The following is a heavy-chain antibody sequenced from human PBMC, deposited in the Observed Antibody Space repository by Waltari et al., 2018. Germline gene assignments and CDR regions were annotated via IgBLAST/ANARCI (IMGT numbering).Heavy chain of an antibody. Sequence: QLQLQESGSGLVKPSQTLSLTCAVSGCSISSGGSSWSWIRQPPGKGLEWIGYIYHSGSTYYNPSLKSRVTISVDRSKNQFSLKLSSVTAADTAVYYCARGDGSGSYYGTMDVWGKGTTVTVSS. V-gene: IGHV4-30-2*01. D-gene: IGHD3-10*01. CDR3: ARGDGSGSYYGTMDV. CDR1: GCSISSGGSS. J-gene: IGHJ6*03. CDR2: IYHSGST.